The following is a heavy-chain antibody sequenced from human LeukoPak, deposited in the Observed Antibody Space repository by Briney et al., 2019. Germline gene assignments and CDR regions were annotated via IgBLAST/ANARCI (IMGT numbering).Heavy chain of an antibody. CDR3: ARGLVVRETYYYYGMDV. CDR1: GGSISSYY. CDR2: IYYSGST. D-gene: IGHD3-10*01. J-gene: IGHJ6*02. Sequence: PSETLSLTCTVSGGSISSYYWSWIRQPPGKGLEWIGYIYYSGSTNYNPSLKSRVTISVDTSKNQFSLQLNSVTPEDTAVYYCARGLVVRETYYYYGMDVWGQGTTVTVSS. V-gene: IGHV4-59*12.